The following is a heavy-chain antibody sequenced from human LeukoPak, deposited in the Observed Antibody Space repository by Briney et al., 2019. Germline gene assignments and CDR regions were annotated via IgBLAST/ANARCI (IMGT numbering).Heavy chain of an antibody. D-gene: IGHD2-21*01. Sequence: ASVKVSCRASGYTFTSFNINWVRQATGQGLEWMGWMNPNSGNTAYAQKFQGRITITRNTSINTAYMDLSSLRSDDTAVYYCARDVRDSDDYWGQGTLVTVSS. CDR2: MNPNSGNT. CDR1: GYTFTSFN. CDR3: ARDVRDSDDY. V-gene: IGHV1-8*01. J-gene: IGHJ4*02.